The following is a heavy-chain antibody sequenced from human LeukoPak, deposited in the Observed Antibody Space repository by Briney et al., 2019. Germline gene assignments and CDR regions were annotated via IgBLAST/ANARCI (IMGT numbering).Heavy chain of an antibody. CDR2: IDPSGGGT. CDR3: ASLGSGSSPIIDFDY. J-gene: IGHJ4*02. V-gene: IGHV1-46*01. Sequence: GASVKVSCKASGHTFTAYYMHWVRQAPGQGLEWMGIIDPSGGGTSYAQKFQGRVTLTRDTSTSIVYMELSSLTSEDTAVYYCASLGSGSSPIIDFDYWGQGTLVTVCS. CDR1: GHTFTAYY. D-gene: IGHD3-10*01.